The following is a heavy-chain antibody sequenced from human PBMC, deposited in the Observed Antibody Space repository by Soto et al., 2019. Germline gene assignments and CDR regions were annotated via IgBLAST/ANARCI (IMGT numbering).Heavy chain of an antibody. D-gene: IGHD3-3*01. CDR2: ISGSGGST. CDR1: GFTFSSSG. Sequence: GGSLRLSCAASGFTFSSSGMSWVRQAPGKGLEWVSGISGSGGSTYYADSVKGRFTISRDNSKNTLYLQMNSLRAEDTAVYYCAKSGRPGEYYDFWSGYFFDPWGQGTLVTVSS. V-gene: IGHV3-23*01. J-gene: IGHJ5*02. CDR3: AKSGRPGEYYDFWSGYFFDP.